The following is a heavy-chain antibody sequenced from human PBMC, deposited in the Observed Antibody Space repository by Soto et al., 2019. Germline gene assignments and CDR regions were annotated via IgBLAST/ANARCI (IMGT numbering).Heavy chain of an antibody. CDR1: EFTFSSLG. J-gene: IGHJ4*02. Sequence: QVQLVESGGGAVQPGGSLRLSCAASEFTFSSLGMHWVRQAPGKGLEWVAVASPDGAVNFYADAVKGRFTISRDNSKNTLFLQMDSLRVEDSALYYCAKERSFYSGYDYWGPGTLVTVSS. CDR2: ASPDGAVN. CDR3: AKERSFYSGYDY. V-gene: IGHV3-30*18. D-gene: IGHD5-12*01.